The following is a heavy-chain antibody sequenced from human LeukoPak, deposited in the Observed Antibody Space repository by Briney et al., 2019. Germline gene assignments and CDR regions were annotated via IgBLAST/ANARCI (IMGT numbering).Heavy chain of an antibody. J-gene: IGHJ5*02. CDR1: GGTFSSYA. CDR3: ARDPVGQLVRLVTWFDP. V-gene: IGHV1-69*04. CDR2: IIPILGIA. D-gene: IGHD6-6*01. Sequence: SVKVSCKASGGTFSSYAISWVRQAPGQGLEWMGRIIPILGIANYAQKFQGRVTITADKSTSTAYMELSSLRSEDTAVYYCARDPVGQLVRLVTWFDPWGQGTLVTVSS.